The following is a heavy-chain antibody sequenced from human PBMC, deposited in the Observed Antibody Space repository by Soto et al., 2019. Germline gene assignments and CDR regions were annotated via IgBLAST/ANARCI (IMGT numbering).Heavy chain of an antibody. CDR2: IYYSGST. Sequence: PSETLSLTCTVSGGSISSYYWSWIRQPPGKGLEWIGYIYYSGSTNYNPSLKSRVTISVDTSKNQFSLKLSSVTAADTAVYYCAAFGYYYGSGNYWGQGTLVTVSS. CDR1: GGSISSYY. J-gene: IGHJ4*02. CDR3: AAFGYYYGSGNY. V-gene: IGHV4-59*01. D-gene: IGHD3-10*01.